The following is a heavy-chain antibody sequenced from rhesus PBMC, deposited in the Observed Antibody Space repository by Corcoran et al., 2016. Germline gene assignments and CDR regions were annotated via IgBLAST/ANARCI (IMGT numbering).Heavy chain of an antibody. V-gene: IGHV2-1*01. J-gene: IGHJ4*01. CDR2: IYWNDDK. CDR3: ARRRAAGTLYYLDY. CDR1: GFSLSTSGMG. D-gene: IGHD6-31*01. Sequence: QVTLKESGPALVKPTQTLTLTCTFSGFSLSTSGMGVGWIRQPSRKTLEWLAHIYWNDDKYFSTTLKSRLTISKETSKNQVVLTMTNMDPADTATYYCARRRAAGTLYYLDYWGQGVLVTVSS.